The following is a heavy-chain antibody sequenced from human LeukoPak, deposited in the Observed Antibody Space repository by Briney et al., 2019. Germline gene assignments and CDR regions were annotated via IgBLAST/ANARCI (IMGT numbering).Heavy chain of an antibody. CDR3: ASEFCMGHSGWSGYFQL. J-gene: IGHJ1*01. D-gene: IGHD6-19*01. Sequence: GRSLRLSCAASGFAFSSYGMHWVRQAPGKGLEWVALISYDGNIKYYADSVKGRFTISRDNSNNMLYLQVNSLRVEDTAVYHWASEFCMGHSGWSGYFQLWGQGTLATVSS. V-gene: IGHV3-30*03. CDR1: GFAFSSYG. CDR2: ISYDGNIK.